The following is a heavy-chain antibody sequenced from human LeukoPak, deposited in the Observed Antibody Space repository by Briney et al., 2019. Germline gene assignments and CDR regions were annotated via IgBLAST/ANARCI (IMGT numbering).Heavy chain of an antibody. CDR3: ARGYCSGGSCYDRFAP. D-gene: IGHD2-15*01. CDR1: GYTFTSYY. CDR2: INPSGGST. J-gene: IGHJ5*02. Sequence: ASVKVSCKASGYTFTSYYMHWVRQAPGQGLEWMGIINPSGGSTSYAQKFQGRVTMTRDTSTSTVYMELTSLRSEDTAVYYCARGYCSGGSCYDRFAPWGQGTLVTVSS. V-gene: IGHV1-46*01.